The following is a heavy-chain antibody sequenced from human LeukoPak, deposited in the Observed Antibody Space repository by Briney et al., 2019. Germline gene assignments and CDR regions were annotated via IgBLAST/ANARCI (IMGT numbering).Heavy chain of an antibody. CDR3: ARARVSQIPGNYYYYMTS. J-gene: IGHJ6*03. D-gene: IGHD2-8*01. CDR1: GGSISSYY. CDR2: IYYSGST. Sequence: SETLSLTCTVSGGSISSYYWSWIRQPPGKGLEWIGYIYYSGSTNYNPSLKSRVTISVDTSKNQFSLKLTSMTAADTAVYYCARARVSQIPGNYYYYMTSGAKGPRSPSP. V-gene: IGHV4-59*01.